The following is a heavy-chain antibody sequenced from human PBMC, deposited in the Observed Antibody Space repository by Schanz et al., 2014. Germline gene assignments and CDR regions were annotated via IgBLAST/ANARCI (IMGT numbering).Heavy chain of an antibody. V-gene: IGHV1-46*01. D-gene: IGHD6-19*01. CDR3: AEQRAGMAVAGSVIDSYYYCMDD. J-gene: IGHJ6*03. Sequence: QVQLVQSGAEVKKPGASVKVSCKASGYTFVSYSMHWVRQAPGQGLEWMGIINPSGGGASYALRCQGRVTVTRDTGRGTIYMESSSLRSEDTAVYYSAEQRAGMAVAGSVIDSYYYCMDDWGEGTTVTGSS. CDR1: GYTFVSYS. CDR2: INPSGGGA.